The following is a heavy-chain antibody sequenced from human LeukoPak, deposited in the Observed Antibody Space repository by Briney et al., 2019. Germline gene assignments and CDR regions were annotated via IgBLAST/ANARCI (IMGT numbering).Heavy chain of an antibody. CDR3: ARDPRGGSGYPLLFDP. Sequence: PSEILSLTCTVSGGSISSGDYCWTWIRQPPGKGLEWIGYIYYSGNTYYNSSLVNQLIILVDTSKNQFSLKLGSVTAADTAVYYCARDPRGGSGYPLLFDPWGQGTLVTVSS. D-gene: IGHD3-22*01. V-gene: IGHV4-30-4*01. CDR2: IYYSGNT. J-gene: IGHJ5*02. CDR1: GGSISSGDYC.